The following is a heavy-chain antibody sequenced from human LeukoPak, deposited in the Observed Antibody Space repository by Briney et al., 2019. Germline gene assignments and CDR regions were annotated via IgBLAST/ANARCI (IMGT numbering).Heavy chain of an antibody. CDR1: GGTFSSYA. V-gene: IGHV1-69*04. Sequence: GASVKVSCKASGGTFSSYAISWVRQAPGQGLEWMGRIIPILGIANYAQKFQGRVTITADKSTSTAYMELSSLRSEDTAVYYCASAPGEQQLSKADAFDIWGQGTMVTVSS. J-gene: IGHJ3*02. CDR3: ASAPGEQQLSKADAFDI. D-gene: IGHD6-13*01. CDR2: IIPILGIA.